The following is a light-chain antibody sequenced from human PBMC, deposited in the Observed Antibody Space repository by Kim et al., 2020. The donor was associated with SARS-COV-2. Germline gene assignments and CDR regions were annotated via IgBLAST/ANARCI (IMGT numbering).Light chain of an antibody. J-gene: IGLJ1*01. Sequence: GQSVTISCTGTSSDVGGYNYVSWYQQHPGKAHKLMIYDVSKRPSGVPDRFSGSKSGNTASLTISGLQAEDEADYYCCSYAGSYTYFFGTGTKVTVL. CDR1: SSDVGGYNY. CDR2: DVS. V-gene: IGLV2-11*01. CDR3: CSYAGSYTYF.